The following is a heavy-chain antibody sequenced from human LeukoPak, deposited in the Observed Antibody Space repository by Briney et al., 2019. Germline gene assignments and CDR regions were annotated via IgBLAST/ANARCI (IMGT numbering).Heavy chain of an antibody. V-gene: IGHV3-30*04. J-gene: IGHJ4*02. D-gene: IGHD4/OR15-4a*01. CDR2: ISYDGSNT. CDR1: GFTFSSYV. Sequence: GGSLRLSCAASGFTFSSYVMHWVRQAPGKGLEWMAVISYDGSNTYYADSVKGRFTISRDNSKNTLYLQMNSLRAEDTAVYYCARRAGAYSHPYDYWGQGTLVTVSS. CDR3: ARRAGAYSHPYDY.